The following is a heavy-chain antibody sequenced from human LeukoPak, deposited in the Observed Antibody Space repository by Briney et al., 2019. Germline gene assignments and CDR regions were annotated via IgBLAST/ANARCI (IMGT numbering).Heavy chain of an antibody. J-gene: IGHJ4*02. D-gene: IGHD5-18*01. CDR1: GGSVSSAVYH. Sequence: PSETLSLTCTVSGGSVSSAVYHWSWLRQPPGKGLEWIGYIDYSGSTHYNPSLKSRVTISVDTSKNQFSLKLSSVTAADTAVYYCASRPGAAMVICYFDYWGQGTLVTVSS. CDR2: IDYSGST. CDR3: ASRPGAAMVICYFDY. V-gene: IGHV4-61*08.